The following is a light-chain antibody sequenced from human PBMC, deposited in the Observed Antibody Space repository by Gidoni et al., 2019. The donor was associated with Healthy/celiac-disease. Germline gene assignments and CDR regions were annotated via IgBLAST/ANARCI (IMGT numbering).Light chain of an antibody. CDR1: SLRSYY. J-gene: IGLJ1*01. Sequence: SSELTQDTAVFVALGQTVRITCQGDSLRSYYASWYQQKPGQATVLVIYGKNNRPSGIPDRFSGSSSGNTASLTITGAQAEDEADYYCNSRDSSGNHLRVFGTGTKVTVL. CDR2: GKN. CDR3: NSRDSSGNHLRV. V-gene: IGLV3-19*01.